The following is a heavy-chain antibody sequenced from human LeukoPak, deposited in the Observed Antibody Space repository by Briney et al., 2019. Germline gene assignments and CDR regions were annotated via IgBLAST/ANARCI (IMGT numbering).Heavy chain of an antibody. Sequence: GGSLRLSCAASGFTVSSNYMSWVRQAPGKGQEWVSVIYSGGSTYYADSVKGRFTISRDNSKNTLYLQMNSLRAEDTAVYYCARFYGSTPSYFDYWGQGTLVTVSS. J-gene: IGHJ4*02. V-gene: IGHV3-66*01. CDR2: IYSGGST. CDR1: GFTVSSNY. CDR3: ARFYGSTPSYFDY. D-gene: IGHD4-17*01.